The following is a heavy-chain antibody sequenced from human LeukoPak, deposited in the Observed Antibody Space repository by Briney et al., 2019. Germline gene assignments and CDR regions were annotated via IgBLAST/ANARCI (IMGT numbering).Heavy chain of an antibody. Sequence: GGSLRLSCAASGFTLSGYSMNWVRQAPGKGLEWVSSITSSSSYIYYADSVKGRFTISRDNAKNSLYLQMNSLRAEDTAVYYCAREGVYCSTTSCYFDYWGQGTPVTVSS. D-gene: IGHD2-2*01. V-gene: IGHV3-21*01. CDR2: ITSSSSYI. CDR3: AREGVYCSTTSCYFDY. CDR1: GFTLSGYS. J-gene: IGHJ4*02.